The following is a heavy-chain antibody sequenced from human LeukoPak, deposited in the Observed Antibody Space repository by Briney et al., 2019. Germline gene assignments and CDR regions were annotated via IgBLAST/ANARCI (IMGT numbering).Heavy chain of an antibody. J-gene: IGHJ5*01. CDR1: GGSFRGYY. CDR3: TRGGTWFDCGDGSCINWFDP. D-gene: IGHD2-15*01. Sequence: SDTLSLTCAVYGGSFRGYYWTWIRQSPGKGLEWIGHVNHAGSTIYNPSLKSRLSISVDTSTKQFSLNLTSLTAADTAVYYCTRGGTWFDCGDGSCINWFDPWGQGTLVSVSS. CDR2: VNHAGST. V-gene: IGHV4-34*01.